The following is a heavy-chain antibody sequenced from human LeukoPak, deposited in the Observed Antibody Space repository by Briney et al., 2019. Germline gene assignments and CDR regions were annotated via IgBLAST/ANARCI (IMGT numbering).Heavy chain of an antibody. CDR1: GFNFSSFV. J-gene: IGHJ4*02. CDR3: ARSIAARYFDL. CDR2: IWYDGSNK. V-gene: IGHV3-33*01. Sequence: GRSLRLSCAASGFNFSSFVMHWVRQAPGKGLEWVAVIWYDGSNKYYADSVKGRFTISRDNSKNTLYLQMNSLRAEDTAVYYCARSIAARYFDLWGQGTVVTVSS. D-gene: IGHD6-6*01.